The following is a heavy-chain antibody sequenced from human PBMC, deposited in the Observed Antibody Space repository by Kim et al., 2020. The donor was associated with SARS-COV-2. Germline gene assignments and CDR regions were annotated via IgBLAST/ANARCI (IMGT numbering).Heavy chain of an antibody. V-gene: IGHV3-23*03. D-gene: IGHD6-13*01. Sequence: GGSLRLSCAASGFTFSSYAMSWVRQAPGKGLEWVSVIYSGGSSTYYADSVKGRFTISRDNSKNTLYLQMNSLRAEDTAVYYCAKAPYSSSWYISDYWGQGTLVTVSS. CDR3: AKAPYSSSWYISDY. CDR1: GFTFSSYA. CDR2: IYSGGSST. J-gene: IGHJ4*02.